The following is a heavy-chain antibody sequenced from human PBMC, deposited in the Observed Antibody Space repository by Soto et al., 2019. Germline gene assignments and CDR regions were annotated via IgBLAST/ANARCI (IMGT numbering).Heavy chain of an antibody. CDR1: GGSITSSEYY. CDR3: ARAAPSRISSYGMDV. Sequence: PSETLSLTCTVSGGSITSSEYYWAWIRQPPGKGLQFVGTIYYSGSSYSNPSLKSRLSMSVDTSKNQFSLTMKSVTAADTGVYYCARAAPSRISSYGMDVWGQGTTVTVSS. D-gene: IGHD6-6*01. CDR2: IYYSGSS. V-gene: IGHV4-39*02. J-gene: IGHJ6*02.